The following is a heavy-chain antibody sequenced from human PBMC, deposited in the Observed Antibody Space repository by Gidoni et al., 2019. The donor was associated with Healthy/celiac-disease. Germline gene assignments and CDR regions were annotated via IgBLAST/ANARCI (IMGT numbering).Heavy chain of an antibody. CDR2: ISSSSSYI. J-gene: IGHJ6*03. D-gene: IGHD2-2*01. CDR3: AREGDVVVPAAIPLYYYYYMDV. Sequence: EVQLVESGGGLVKPGGSLRLSCAASGFTFSSYSMNWVRQAPGKGLEWVSSISSSSSYIYYADSVKGRFTISRDNAKNSLYLQMNSLRAEDTAVYYCAREGDVVVPAAIPLYYYYYMDVWGKGTTVTVSS. V-gene: IGHV3-21*04. CDR1: GFTFSSYS.